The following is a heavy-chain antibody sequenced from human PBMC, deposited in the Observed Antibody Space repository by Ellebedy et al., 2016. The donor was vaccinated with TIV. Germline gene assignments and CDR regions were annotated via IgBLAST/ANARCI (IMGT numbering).Heavy chain of an antibody. CDR3: ARNTDSRHWYMVWWFDP. CDR1: GGSISSRSYS. CDR2: LYYSGST. J-gene: IGHJ5*02. V-gene: IGHV4-39*01. Sequence: MPSETLSLTCTVSGGSISSRSYSWGWIRQPPGKGLEWIGSLYYSGSTYYNPSLKSRVTISVDTSKNQLSLKLSSVTAADTAVYYCARNTDSRHWYMVWWFDPWGQGTLVTVSS. D-gene: IGHD6-13*01.